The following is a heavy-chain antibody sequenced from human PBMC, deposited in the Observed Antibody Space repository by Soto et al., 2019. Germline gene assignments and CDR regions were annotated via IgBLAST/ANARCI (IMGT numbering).Heavy chain of an antibody. J-gene: IGHJ5*02. CDR2: ISYDGSNK. V-gene: IGHV3-30*18. CDR3: AKSGHPTRPNWFDP. CDR1: GFTFSSYG. Sequence: QVLLVESGGGVVQPGRSLRLSCAASGFTFSSYGMHWVRQAPGKGLEWVAVISYDGSNKYYADSVKGRFTISRDNSKNTRYLQMNSLRAEDTAVYYCAKSGHPTRPNWFDPWGQGTLVTVSS.